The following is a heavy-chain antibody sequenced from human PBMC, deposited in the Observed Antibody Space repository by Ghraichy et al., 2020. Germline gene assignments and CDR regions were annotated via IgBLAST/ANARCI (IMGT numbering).Heavy chain of an antibody. D-gene: IGHD2-15*01. V-gene: IGHV1-69*06. CDR3: ARTGYCSGGSCYRGDNWFDP. CDR2: IIPIFGTA. CDR1: GGTFSSYA. Sequence: SVKVSCKSSGGTFSSYAISWVRQAPGQGLEWMGGIIPIFGTANYAQKFQGRVTIPADKSTSTAYMELSSLRSEDTAVYYCARTGYCSGGSCYRGDNWFDPWGQGTLVTVSS. J-gene: IGHJ5*02.